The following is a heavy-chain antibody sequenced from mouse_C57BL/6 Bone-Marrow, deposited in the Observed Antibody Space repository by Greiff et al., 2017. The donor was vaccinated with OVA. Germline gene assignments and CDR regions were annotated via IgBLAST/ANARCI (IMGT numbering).Heavy chain of an antibody. Sequence: QVQLKESGAELARPGASVKLSCKASGYTFTSYGISWVKQRTGQGLEWIGEIYPRSGNTYYNEKFKGKATLTADKSSSTAYMELRSLTSEDSAVYFCARDGYLYAMDYWGQGTSVTVSS. D-gene: IGHD2-3*01. CDR2: IYPRSGNT. J-gene: IGHJ4*01. CDR1: GYTFTSYG. V-gene: IGHV1-81*01. CDR3: ARDGYLYAMDY.